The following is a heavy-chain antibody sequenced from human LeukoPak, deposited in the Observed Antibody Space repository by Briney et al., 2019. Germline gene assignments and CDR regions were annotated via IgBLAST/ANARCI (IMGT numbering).Heavy chain of an antibody. J-gene: IGHJ3*02. Sequence: GGSLILSCVASGFTFGSYWMTWVRQAPGKGLEWVANIKQEGSEKYCVDSVKGRFIISRDNAKKSLYLQMNSLRADDTAVYYCARLHCSGGSCYSGIDAFDIWGQGTMVTVSS. CDR2: IKQEGSEK. CDR1: GFTFGSYW. D-gene: IGHD2-15*01. CDR3: ARLHCSGGSCYSGIDAFDI. V-gene: IGHV3-7*03.